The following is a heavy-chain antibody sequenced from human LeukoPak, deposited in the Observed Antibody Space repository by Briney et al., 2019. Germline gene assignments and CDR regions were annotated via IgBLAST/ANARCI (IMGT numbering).Heavy chain of an antibody. CDR2: IKQDGSEK. CDR3: AKDCTNGVCGFDY. CDR1: GFTFSSYW. V-gene: IGHV3-7*03. J-gene: IGHJ4*02. Sequence: GGSLRLSCAASGFTFSSYWMSWVRQAPGKGLEWVANIKQDGSEKYYVDSVKGRFTISRDNAKNSLYLQMNSLRAEDTAVYYCAKDCTNGVCGFDYWGQGTLVTVSS. D-gene: IGHD2-8*01.